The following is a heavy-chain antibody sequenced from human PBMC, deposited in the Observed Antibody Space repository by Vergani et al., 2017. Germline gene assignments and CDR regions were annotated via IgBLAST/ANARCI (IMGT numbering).Heavy chain of an antibody. D-gene: IGHD6-13*01. CDR1: GFTFSDYY. J-gene: IGHJ4*02. CDR3: AXAPGSSSWYFPGKGLFDY. V-gene: IGHV3-11*05. CDR2: ISSSSSYT. Sequence: QVQLVESGGGLVKPGGSLRLSCAASGFTFSDYYMSWIRQAPGKGLEWVSYISSSSSYTNYADSVKGRFTISRDNAKNSLYLQMNSLRAEDTAVYYCAXAPGSSSWYFPGKGLFDYWGQGTLVTVSS.